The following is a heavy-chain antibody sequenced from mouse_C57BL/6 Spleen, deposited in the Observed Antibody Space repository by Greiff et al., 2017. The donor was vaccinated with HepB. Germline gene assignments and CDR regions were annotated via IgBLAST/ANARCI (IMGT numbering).Heavy chain of an antibody. D-gene: IGHD1-1*01. V-gene: IGHV14-3*01. CDR2: IDPANGDT. CDR3: ARDYGSSYLFDY. Sequence: EVQLVESVAELVRPGASVKLSCTASGFYIKNTYMHWVKQRPEQGLAWIGRIDPANGDTKYAPKFQGKATITADTTSNTAYLQLSSLTSEDTAIYYCARDYGSSYLFDYWGQGTTHAVSS. CDR1: GFYIKNTY. J-gene: IGHJ2*01.